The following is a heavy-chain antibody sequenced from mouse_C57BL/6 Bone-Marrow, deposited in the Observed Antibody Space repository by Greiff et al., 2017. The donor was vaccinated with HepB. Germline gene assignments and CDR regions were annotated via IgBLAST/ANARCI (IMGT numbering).Heavy chain of an antibody. D-gene: IGHD1-1*01. V-gene: IGHV1-7*01. J-gene: IGHJ1*03. Sequence: QVHVKQSGAELAKPGASVKLSCKASGYTFTSYWMHWVKQRPGQGLEWIGYINPSSGYTKYNQKFKDKATLTADKSSSTAYMQLSSLTYEDSAVYYCARWDYGSSHVHWYFDVWGTGTTVTVSS. CDR1: GYTFTSYW. CDR2: INPSSGYT. CDR3: ARWDYGSSHVHWYFDV.